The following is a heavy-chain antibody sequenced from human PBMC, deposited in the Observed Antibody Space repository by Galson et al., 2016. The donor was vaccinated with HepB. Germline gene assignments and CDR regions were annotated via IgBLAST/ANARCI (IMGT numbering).Heavy chain of an antibody. Sequence: SLRLSCAASGFTFSSYSMNWVRQAPGKGLEWVSSISRSSSYIYYADSVKGRFTISRDNAKNSLYLQMNNLRAEDTAVYYCARALRYFDWSLTRKANAFDIWGQGTMVTVSS. J-gene: IGHJ3*02. CDR3: ARALRYFDWSLTRKANAFDI. CDR2: ISRSSSYI. D-gene: IGHD3-9*01. V-gene: IGHV3-21*01. CDR1: GFTFSSYS.